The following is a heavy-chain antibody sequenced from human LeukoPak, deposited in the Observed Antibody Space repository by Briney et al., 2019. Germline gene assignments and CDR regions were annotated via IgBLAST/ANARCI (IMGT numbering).Heavy chain of an antibody. J-gene: IGHJ4*02. CDR2: IIPIFGTA. D-gene: IGHD3-3*01. V-gene: IGHV1-69*13. CDR1: GGTFSSYA. CDR3: ATETAIFGVVNAAFDY. Sequence: ASVKVSCKASGGTFSSYAISWVRQAPGQGLEWMGGIIPIFGTANYAQKFQGRVTITAGESTSTAYMELSSLRSEDTAVYYCATETAIFGVVNAAFDYWGQGTLVTVSS.